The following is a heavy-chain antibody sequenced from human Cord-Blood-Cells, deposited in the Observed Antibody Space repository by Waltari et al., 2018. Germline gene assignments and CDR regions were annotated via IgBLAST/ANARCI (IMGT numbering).Heavy chain of an antibody. CDR3: ARDIRPYLSSSSFDY. J-gene: IGHJ4*02. D-gene: IGHD6-6*01. Sequence: MHWVRQAPGQGLEWMGIINPSGGSTSYAQKFQGRVTMTRDTSTSTVYMELSSLRSEDTAVYYCARDIRPYLSSSSFDYWGQGTLVTVSS. V-gene: IGHV1-46*01. CDR2: INPSGGST.